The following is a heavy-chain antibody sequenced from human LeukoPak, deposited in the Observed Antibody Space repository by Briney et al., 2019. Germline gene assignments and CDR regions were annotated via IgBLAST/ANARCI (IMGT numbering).Heavy chain of an antibody. V-gene: IGHV4-39*02. CDR1: GGSISSSSYY. CDR2: IYHSGST. J-gene: IGHJ5*02. D-gene: IGHD6-13*01. Sequence: RTSETLSLTCTVSGGSISSSSYYWGWIRQPPGKGLEWIGSIYHSGSTYYNPSLKSRVTISVDTSKNQFSLKLSSVTAADTAVYYCAREGLSWNWFDPWGQGTLVTVSS. CDR3: AREGLSWNWFDP.